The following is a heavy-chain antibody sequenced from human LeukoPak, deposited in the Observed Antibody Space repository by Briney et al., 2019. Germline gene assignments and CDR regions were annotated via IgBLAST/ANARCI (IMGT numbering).Heavy chain of an antibody. Sequence: PGGSLRLSCAASGFTFSSYEMNWVRQAPGKGLEWVSYISSSGSTIYYADSVKGRFTISRDNAKNSLYLQMNSLRAGDTAVCYCARRTAVAGTVNWFDPWGQGTLVTVSS. D-gene: IGHD6-19*01. CDR2: ISSSGSTI. J-gene: IGHJ5*02. CDR1: GFTFSSYE. V-gene: IGHV3-48*03. CDR3: ARRTAVAGTVNWFDP.